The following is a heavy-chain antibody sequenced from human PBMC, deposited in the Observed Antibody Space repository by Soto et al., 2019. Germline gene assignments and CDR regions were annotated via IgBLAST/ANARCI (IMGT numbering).Heavy chain of an antibody. CDR3: ARAKEVFNWATSYFDY. Sequence: GGSLRLSCAASGFTFSHYAMHWVRQAPGKGLEWVSLTSYGGNYVYYTDSVKGRFAISRDNSKNTIFLQMNSPRPEDTAVYYCARAKEVFNWATSYFDYWGQGALVTVSS. V-gene: IGHV3-30*03. CDR1: GFTFSHYA. J-gene: IGHJ4*01. CDR2: TSYGGNYV. D-gene: IGHD1-1*01.